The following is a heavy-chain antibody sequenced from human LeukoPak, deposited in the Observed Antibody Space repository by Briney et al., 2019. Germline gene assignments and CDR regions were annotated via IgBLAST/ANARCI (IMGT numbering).Heavy chain of an antibody. CDR3: AKEESGYHYPDY. CDR2: IRYDGSNK. J-gene: IGHJ4*02. CDR1: GFTFSNYW. V-gene: IGHV3-30*02. Sequence: GGSLRLSCVASGFTFSNYWMSWVRQAPGKGLEWVAFIRYDGSNKYYADSVKGRFTISRDNSKNTLYLQMNSLRAEDTAVYYCAKEESGYHYPDYWGQGTLVTVSS. D-gene: IGHD3-3*01.